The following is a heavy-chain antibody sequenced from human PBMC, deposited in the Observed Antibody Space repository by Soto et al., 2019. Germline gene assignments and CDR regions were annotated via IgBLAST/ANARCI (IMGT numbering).Heavy chain of an antibody. J-gene: IGHJ5*02. CDR2: INHSGST. V-gene: IGHV4-34*01. Sequence: SETLSLTCAVYGGSFSGYYWSWIRQPPGKGLEWIGEINHSGSTNYNPSLKSRVTISVDTSKNQFSLKLSSVTAADTAVYYCASRVVPAAMSPSNWFDPWGQGTLVTVSS. D-gene: IGHD2-2*01. CDR3: ASRVVPAAMSPSNWFDP. CDR1: GGSFSGYY.